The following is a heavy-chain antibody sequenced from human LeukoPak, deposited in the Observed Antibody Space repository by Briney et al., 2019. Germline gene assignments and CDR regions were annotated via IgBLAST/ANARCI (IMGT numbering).Heavy chain of an antibody. CDR2: INQSGST. Sequence: SETLSLTCAVYGGSFSGYYWSWIRQPPGKGLEWIGEINQSGSTNYNPSLRSRVTISVDTSKNQFSLKLSSVTAADTAVYYCARGKDYYDSSGYYYVSGTTPIDYWGQGTLVTVSS. V-gene: IGHV4-34*01. J-gene: IGHJ4*02. CDR1: GGSFSGYY. CDR3: ARGKDYYDSSGYYYVSGTTPIDY. D-gene: IGHD3-22*01.